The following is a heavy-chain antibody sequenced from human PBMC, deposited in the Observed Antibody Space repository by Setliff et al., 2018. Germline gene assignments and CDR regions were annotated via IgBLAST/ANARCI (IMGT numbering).Heavy chain of an antibody. CDR2: ISAYTGNT. CDR1: GYTFSHSG. V-gene: IGHV1-18*01. D-gene: IGHD3-10*01. J-gene: IGHJ6*02. Sequence: ASVKVSCKASGYTFSHSGITWVRQAPGQGLEWMGWISAYTGNTNYAQKLQGRVTTTTDSSTNTAYLELRGLTSDDTAMFYCARVVYYASGSSLSYGMDVWGQGTAVTVSS. CDR3: ARVVYYASGSSLSYGMDV.